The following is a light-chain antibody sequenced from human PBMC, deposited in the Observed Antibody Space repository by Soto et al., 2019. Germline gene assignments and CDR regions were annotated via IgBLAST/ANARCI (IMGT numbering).Light chain of an antibody. CDR1: SSNIGAGYD. J-gene: IGLJ2*01. CDR3: QSYDSNLSGDV. V-gene: IGLV1-40*01. CDR2: GNT. Sequence: QSVLTQPPSVSGAPGQRVTICCTGSSSNIGAGYDVHWYQQLPGTAPKLLIYGNTNRPSGVPDRFSGSKSGTSASLAITGLQAEDEADYYCQSYDSNLSGDVFGGGTKLTVL.